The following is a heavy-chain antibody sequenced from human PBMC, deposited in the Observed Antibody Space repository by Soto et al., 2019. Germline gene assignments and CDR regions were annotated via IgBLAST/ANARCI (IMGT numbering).Heavy chain of an antibody. CDR2: IYYSGST. CDR1: GGSISSYY. J-gene: IGHJ4*02. Sequence: SETLSLTCTVSGGSISSYYWSWIRQPPGKGLEWIGYIYYSGSTNYNPSLKSRVTISVDTSKNQFSLKLSSVTAADTAVYYCARQGYDSSGYFDYWGQGTLVTVSS. D-gene: IGHD3-22*01. V-gene: IGHV4-59*01. CDR3: ARQGYDSSGYFDY.